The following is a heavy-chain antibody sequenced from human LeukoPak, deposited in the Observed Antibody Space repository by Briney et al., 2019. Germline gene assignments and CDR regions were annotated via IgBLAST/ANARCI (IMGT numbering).Heavy chain of an antibody. Sequence: VXVXCKVSXXXXXXLXXHWXXXAXXXXXEWMGGFDPEDGETIYAQKFQGRVTMTEDTSTDTAYMELSSLRSEDTAVYYCATDRVYGDYNCWGQGTLVTVSS. D-gene: IGHD4-17*01. CDR3: ATDRVYGDYNC. V-gene: IGHV1-24*01. CDR1: XXXXXXLX. J-gene: IGHJ4*02. CDR2: FDPEDGET.